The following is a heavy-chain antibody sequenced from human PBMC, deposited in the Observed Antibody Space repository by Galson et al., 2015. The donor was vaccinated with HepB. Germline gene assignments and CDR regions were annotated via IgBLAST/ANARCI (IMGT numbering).Heavy chain of an antibody. CDR2: TYYRSKWYN. V-gene: IGHV6-1*01. Sequence: CAISGDSVSSNSAAWNWIRQSPSRGLEWLGRTYYRSKWYNDYAVSVESRITINPDTSKNQFSLQLNSVTPEDTAVYYCARGRFLEWLLWGDAFDIWGQGTMVTVSS. J-gene: IGHJ3*02. CDR3: ARGRFLEWLLWGDAFDI. CDR1: GDSVSSNSAA. D-gene: IGHD3-3*01.